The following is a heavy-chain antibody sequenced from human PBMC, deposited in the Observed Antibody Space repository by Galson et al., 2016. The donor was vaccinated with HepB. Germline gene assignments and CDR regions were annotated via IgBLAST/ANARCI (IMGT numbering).Heavy chain of an antibody. Sequence: ETLSLTCAVYGGSFSGYYWSWIRQPPGKGLEWIGEIDHSGSTNYNPSLKSRVTRSVDTSKNQFSLKLSSVTAADTAVYYCARGDNPDYGDYASAYYYMDVLGKGTTVTVSS. J-gene: IGHJ6*03. CDR3: ARGDNPDYGDYASAYYYMDV. CDR1: GGSFSGYY. CDR2: IDHSGST. D-gene: IGHD4-17*01. V-gene: IGHV4-34*01.